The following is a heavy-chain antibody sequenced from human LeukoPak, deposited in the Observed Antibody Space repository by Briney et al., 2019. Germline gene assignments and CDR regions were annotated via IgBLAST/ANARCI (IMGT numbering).Heavy chain of an antibody. J-gene: IGHJ4*02. Sequence: PSETLSLTCTVSGGSISSSSYYWGWIRQPPGKGLEWIGSIYYSGSTYYNPSLKSRVTISVDTSQTQFSLKLSSVPAADPAVSYCARLSRAGHNSIFDYWGQGTLVTVSS. CDR1: GGSISSSSYY. D-gene: IGHD6-19*01. CDR3: ARLSRAGHNSIFDY. CDR2: IYYSGST. V-gene: IGHV4-39*01.